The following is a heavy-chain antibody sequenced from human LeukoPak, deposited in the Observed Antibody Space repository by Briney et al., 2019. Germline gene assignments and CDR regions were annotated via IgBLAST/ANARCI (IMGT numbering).Heavy chain of an antibody. D-gene: IGHD2-15*01. CDR1: GGTFSSYA. Sequence: SVKVSCKASGGTFSSYAISWVRQAPGQGLEWMGRIIPILGIANYAQKFQGRATITADKSTSTAYMELSSLRSEDTAVYYCARASHCSGGSCYSSWGQGTLVTVSS. J-gene: IGHJ4*02. CDR2: IIPILGIA. CDR3: ARASHCSGGSCYSS. V-gene: IGHV1-69*04.